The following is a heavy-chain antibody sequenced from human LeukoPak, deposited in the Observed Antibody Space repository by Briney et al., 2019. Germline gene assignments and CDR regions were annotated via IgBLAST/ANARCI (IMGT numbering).Heavy chain of an antibody. CDR3: ARGPGTRIVVPNEYFHH. CDR2: MNPNSGNT. J-gene: IGHJ1*01. D-gene: IGHD3-22*01. Sequence: ASVTVSCKASGYTFTSYDINWVRQATGQGLEWMGWMNPNSGNTGYAQKFQGRVTITRNTSISTAYMELSSLRSDDTAVYYCARGPGTRIVVPNEYFHHWGQGTLVTVAS. V-gene: IGHV1-8*03. CDR1: GYTFTSYD.